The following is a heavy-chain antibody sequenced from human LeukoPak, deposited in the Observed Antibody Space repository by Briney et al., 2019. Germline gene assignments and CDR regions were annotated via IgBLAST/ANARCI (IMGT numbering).Heavy chain of an antibody. CDR3: ARVYERFYYYMDV. V-gene: IGHV3-7*01. J-gene: IGHJ6*03. CDR2: IKQDGSEK. Sequence: GGSLRLSCAASGFTFSSYWMSWARQAPGKGLEWVANIKQDGSEKYYVDSVKGRFTISRDNAKNSLYLQMNSLRAEDTAVYYCARVYERFYYYMDVWGKGTTVTVSS. D-gene: IGHD3-16*01. CDR1: GFTFSSYW.